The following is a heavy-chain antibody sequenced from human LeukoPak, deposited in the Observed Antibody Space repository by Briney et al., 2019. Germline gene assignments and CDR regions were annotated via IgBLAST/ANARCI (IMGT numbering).Heavy chain of an antibody. CDR2: IIPILGIA. D-gene: IGHD2-15*01. Sequence: SVKVSCKASGGTFSSYTISWVRQAPGQGLEWMGRIIPILGIANYAQKFQGRVTITADKSTSTAYMELSSLRSEDTAVYYCARSCSGGSCYESDFDYWGQETLVTVSS. V-gene: IGHV1-69*02. CDR3: ARSCSGGSCYESDFDY. CDR1: GGTFSSYT. J-gene: IGHJ4*02.